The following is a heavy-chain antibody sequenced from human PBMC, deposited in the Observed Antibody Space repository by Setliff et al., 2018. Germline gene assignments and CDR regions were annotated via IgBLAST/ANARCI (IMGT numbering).Heavy chain of an antibody. Sequence: ASVKVSCKASGYSFTSYDINWVRLAAGQGLEWMGWVSPIDDGKPGYAQKFQGRVTITWVTSISTAYMELSSLRSEDTALYYCARGGHIRYDYYYMDVWGKGTTVTVSS. CDR1: GYSFTSYD. D-gene: IGHD3-3*02. J-gene: IGHJ6*03. CDR3: ARGGHIRYDYYYMDV. V-gene: IGHV1-8*01. CDR2: VSPIDDGKP.